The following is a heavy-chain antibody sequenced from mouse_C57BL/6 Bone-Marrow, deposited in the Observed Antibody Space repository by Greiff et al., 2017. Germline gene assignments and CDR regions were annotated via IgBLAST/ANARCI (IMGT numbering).Heavy chain of an antibody. CDR2: IWSGGST. CDR3: ARSGYGSGKALAY. D-gene: IGHD1-1*01. CDR1: GFSLTSYG. Sequence: VQLQQSGPGLVQPSQSLSITCTVSGFSLTSYGVHWVRQSPGKGLEWLGVIWSGGSTDYNAAFISRLSISKDNSKSQVFFTMNSLQADDTAIYYCARSGYGSGKALAYWGQGTLVTVSA. J-gene: IGHJ3*01. V-gene: IGHV2-2*01.